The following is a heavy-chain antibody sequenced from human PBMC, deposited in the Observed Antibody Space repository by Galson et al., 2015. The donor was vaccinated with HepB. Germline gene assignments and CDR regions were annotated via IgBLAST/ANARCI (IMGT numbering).Heavy chain of an antibody. CDR3: ARILNTSWNDYYFYGMDV. V-gene: IGHV3-48*03. Sequence: SLRLSCAASGFTFSSYEMNWVRQAPGKGLEWVSYISSNSGGTIHYADSVKGRFTISRDNAKNSLYLQMNSLRAEDTAVYYCARILNTSWNDYYFYGMDVWGQGTAVTVSS. CDR2: ISSNSGGTI. D-gene: IGHD1-1*01. CDR1: GFTFSSYE. J-gene: IGHJ6*02.